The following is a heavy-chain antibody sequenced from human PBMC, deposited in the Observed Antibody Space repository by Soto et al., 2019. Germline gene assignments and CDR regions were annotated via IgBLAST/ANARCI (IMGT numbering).Heavy chain of an antibody. CDR2: ISGSGGST. V-gene: IGHV3-23*01. CDR1: GFTFSSYA. CDR3: ARVDYGDHLGGY. Sequence: GGSLRLSCAASGFTFSSYATSWVRQAPGKGLEWVSAISGSGGSTYYADSVKGRFTISRDNSKNTLYLQMNSLRAEDTAVYYCARVDYGDHLGGYWGQGTLVTVSS. J-gene: IGHJ4*02. D-gene: IGHD4-17*01.